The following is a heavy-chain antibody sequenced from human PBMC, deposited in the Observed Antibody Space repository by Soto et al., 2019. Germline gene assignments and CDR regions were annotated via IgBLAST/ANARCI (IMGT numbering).Heavy chain of an antibody. CDR1: GGSVSSSSCY. CDR3: ARVAGSYYYGMDV. V-gene: IGHV4-39*07. D-gene: IGHD1-26*01. J-gene: IGHJ6*02. Sequence: PSETLSLTCTVSGGSVSSSSCYWGWIRQPPGKGLEWIGSIYYSGSTYYNPSLKSRVTISVDKSKNQYSLKLSSVTAADTAVYYCARVAGSYYYGMDVWGQGTTVTVSS. CDR2: IYYSGST.